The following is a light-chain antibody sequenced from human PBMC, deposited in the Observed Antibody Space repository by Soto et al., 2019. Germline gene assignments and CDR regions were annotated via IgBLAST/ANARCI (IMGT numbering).Light chain of an antibody. CDR1: SFDVDDYNS. V-gene: IGLV2-14*01. CDR3: SLYTTSSTPSYV. CDR2: EVN. Sequence: ALTQPSSVSGSPGQSITISCTGTSFDVDDYNSVSWYQQPPGKAPKLIIYEVNNRPSGVSNRFSGSNSDNTASLTISGLQAEDEADYYCSLYTTSSTPSYVFGTGTKVTVL. J-gene: IGLJ1*01.